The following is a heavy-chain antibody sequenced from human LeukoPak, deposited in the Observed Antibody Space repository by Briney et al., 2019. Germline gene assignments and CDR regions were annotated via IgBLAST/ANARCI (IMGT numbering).Heavy chain of an antibody. V-gene: IGHV1-69*06. D-gene: IGHD2-15*01. CDR1: GGTFSSYA. Sequence: ASVKVSCKASGGTFSSYAISWVRQAPGQGLEWMGGIIPIFGTANYAQKFQGRVTVTADKSTSTAYMELSSLRSEDTAVYYCARSEDIVVVVAAKANLFDYWGQGTLVTVSS. J-gene: IGHJ4*02. CDR2: IIPIFGTA. CDR3: ARSEDIVVVVAAKANLFDY.